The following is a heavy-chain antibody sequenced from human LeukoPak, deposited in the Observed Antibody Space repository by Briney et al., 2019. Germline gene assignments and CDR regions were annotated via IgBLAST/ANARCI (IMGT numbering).Heavy chain of an antibody. J-gene: IGHJ4*02. CDR3: AAVRYYYDSSGYDY. V-gene: IGHV1-58*02. CDR1: GFTFTSSA. CDR2: IVVGSGNT. Sequence: SVKVSCKXSGFTFTSSAMQWVRQARRQRLEWIGWIVVGSGNTNYAQKFQEGVTITRDMSTSTAYMELSSLRSEDTAVYYCAAVRYYYDSSGYDYWGQGTLVTVSS. D-gene: IGHD3-22*01.